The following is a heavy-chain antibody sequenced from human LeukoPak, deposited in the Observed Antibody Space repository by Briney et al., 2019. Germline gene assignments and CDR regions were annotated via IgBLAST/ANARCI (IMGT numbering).Heavy chain of an antibody. V-gene: IGHV1-2*02. Sequence: ASVKVSCRASGYTFSGYFMHWVRQAPGQGLEWMGWINPNSGGTNYAQKFQGRVTMTRERSTSTGYMELSRLRSDDTAVYYCATSPNQYSSGRPAWGQGTLVTVSS. CDR3: ATSPNQYSSGRPA. CDR1: GYTFSGYF. D-gene: IGHD6-19*01. CDR2: INPNSGGT. J-gene: IGHJ1*01.